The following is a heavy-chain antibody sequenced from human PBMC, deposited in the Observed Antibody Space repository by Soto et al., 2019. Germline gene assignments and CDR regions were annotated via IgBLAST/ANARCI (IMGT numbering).Heavy chain of an antibody. J-gene: IGHJ6*02. CDR3: ASLVVPAATDYYYGMDV. D-gene: IGHD2-2*01. CDR2: IYHSGST. V-gene: IGHV4-4*02. CDR1: GGSISSSNW. Sequence: GPGFSSETLSPTCAVSGGSISSSNWWSWGRQPPGEGLEWIGEIYHSGSTNYNPSLKSRVTISVDKSKNQFSLKLSSVTAADTAVYYCASLVVPAATDYYYGMDVWGQGTTVTVSS.